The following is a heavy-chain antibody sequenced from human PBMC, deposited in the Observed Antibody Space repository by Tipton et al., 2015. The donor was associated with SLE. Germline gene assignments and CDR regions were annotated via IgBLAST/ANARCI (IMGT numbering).Heavy chain of an antibody. CDR1: GGSFSGYY. J-gene: IGHJ3*02. D-gene: IGHD6-13*01. V-gene: IGHV4-34*01. CDR2: INHSGTT. Sequence: TLSLTCAVYGGSFSGYYWTWIRQPPGKGLEWIGEINHSGTTNSNPSLKSRVTISVDTSKNQFSLNLSSVTAADTAVYYCARDISSWFDAFDIWGQGTMVTVSS. CDR3: ARDISSWFDAFDI.